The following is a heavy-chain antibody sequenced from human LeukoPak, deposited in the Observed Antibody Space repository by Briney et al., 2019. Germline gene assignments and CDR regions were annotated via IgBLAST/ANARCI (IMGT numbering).Heavy chain of an antibody. CDR2: ISYDGSNK. D-gene: IGHD5-18*01. CDR3: ARDELGYSYGY. Sequence: GRSLRLSCAASGFTFTIYALHWVRQAPGKGLEWVAVISYDGSNKYYADSVKGRFTISRDNAKNTLYLQMNFLRADDTAVYYCARDELGYSYGYWGQGTLVTVSS. CDR1: GFTFTIYA. V-gene: IGHV3-30*04. J-gene: IGHJ4*02.